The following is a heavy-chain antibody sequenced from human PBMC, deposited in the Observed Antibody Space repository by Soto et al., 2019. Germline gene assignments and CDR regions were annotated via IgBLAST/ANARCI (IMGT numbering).Heavy chain of an antibody. CDR2: ISSSSSYI. Sequence: GGSLRLSCAASGFTFSSYIMNWVRQAPGKGLEWVSSISSSSSYIYYADSVKGRFTISRDNAKNSLYLQMNSLRAEDTAVYYCANNFGVVIIGPFDYWGQGTLVTVSS. CDR3: ANNFGVVIIGPFDY. CDR1: GFTFSSYI. J-gene: IGHJ4*02. V-gene: IGHV3-21*01. D-gene: IGHD3-3*01.